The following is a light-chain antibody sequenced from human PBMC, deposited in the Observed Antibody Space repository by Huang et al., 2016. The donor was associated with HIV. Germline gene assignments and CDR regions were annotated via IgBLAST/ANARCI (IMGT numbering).Light chain of an antibody. CDR1: ESVGSTS. CDR2: GAA. J-gene: IGKJ1*01. CDR3: HQFVDSPWT. Sequence: EIVLTQSPGTLSLSPGERATRSCRANESVGSTSVGRYQQQPGQAPRLLMYGAASRATGIPDRFSGSGSGTDFTLTISRLEPEDFAVYYCHQFVDSPWTFGQGTKVEI. V-gene: IGKV3-20*01.